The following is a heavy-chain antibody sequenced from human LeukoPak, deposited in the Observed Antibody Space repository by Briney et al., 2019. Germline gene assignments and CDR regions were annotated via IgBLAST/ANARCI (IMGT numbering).Heavy chain of an antibody. Sequence: RPGGSLRLSCAASGFTFSSYAMHWVRQAPGEGLEWMAFIRYDGNNKYYADSVKGRFTISRDNSKNTLYLQMNSLRAEDTAVYYCARGAIDYYDSSGYYFDYWGQGTLVTVSS. CDR1: GFTFSSYA. CDR3: ARGAIDYYDSSGYYFDY. J-gene: IGHJ4*02. D-gene: IGHD3-22*01. V-gene: IGHV3-30*02. CDR2: IRYDGNNK.